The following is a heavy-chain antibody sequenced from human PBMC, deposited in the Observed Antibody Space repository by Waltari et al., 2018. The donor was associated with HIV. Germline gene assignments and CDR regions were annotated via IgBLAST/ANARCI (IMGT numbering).Heavy chain of an antibody. Sequence: QVQLVQSGAEVKKPGASVKVSCKASGYTFTGYYMHWVRQAPGQGLEWRGWMNHESGGTKYAQKFQGRVTITRDTSISTAYMELSRLRSDDTAVYYCARDICNGGSCYSYYFDYWGQGTLVTVSS. J-gene: IGHJ4*02. CDR3: ARDICNGGSCYSYYFDY. D-gene: IGHD2-15*01. CDR1: GYTFTGYY. V-gene: IGHV1-2*02. CDR2: MNHESGGT.